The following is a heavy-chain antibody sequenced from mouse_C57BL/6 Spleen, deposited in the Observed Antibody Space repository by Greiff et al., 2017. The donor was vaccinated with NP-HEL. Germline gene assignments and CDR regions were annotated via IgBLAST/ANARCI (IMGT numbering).Heavy chain of an antibody. Sequence: VQLQQSGAELVRPGASVKLSCTASGFTIKDAYMHWVKQRPEQGLEWIGWIDPENGDTEYASKFQGKATITADTSSNTAYLQLSSLTSEDTAVNYETTLFRYCSSRDAMDYWGQGTSVTVSS. V-gene: IGHV14-4*01. J-gene: IGHJ4*01. CDR3: TTLFRYCSSRDAMDY. CDR2: IDPENGDT. CDR1: GFTIKDAY. D-gene: IGHD1-1*01.